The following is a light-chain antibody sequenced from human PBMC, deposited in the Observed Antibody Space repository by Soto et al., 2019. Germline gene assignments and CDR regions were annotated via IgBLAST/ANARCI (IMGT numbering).Light chain of an antibody. CDR1: SSNIGSNT. Sequence: QSALTQPPSASGTPGQRVAISCSGSSSNIGSNTVNWYQQLPGSAPPLLIYSTNQRPSGVAGRFSGSKSGTSASLAISGLQSEDEADYYYAAWDGSLNVVLFGGGTKLTVL. CDR2: STN. CDR3: AAWDGSLNVVL. J-gene: IGLJ2*01. V-gene: IGLV1-44*01.